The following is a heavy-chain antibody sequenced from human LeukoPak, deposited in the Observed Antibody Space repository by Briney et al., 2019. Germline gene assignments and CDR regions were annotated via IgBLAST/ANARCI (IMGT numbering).Heavy chain of an antibody. CDR3: ARGGPMRFGELSYYMDV. Sequence: VRSLRLSCAASGFTFRRYGMYWVRQAPGKGLEWVAVIWYDGSNKYYADSVKGRFTISRDNSKNTLYLQMNSLRAEDAAVYYCARGGPMRFGELSYYMDVWGKGTTVTVSS. V-gene: IGHV3-33*01. CDR1: GFTFRRYG. J-gene: IGHJ6*03. CDR2: IWYDGSNK. D-gene: IGHD3-10*01.